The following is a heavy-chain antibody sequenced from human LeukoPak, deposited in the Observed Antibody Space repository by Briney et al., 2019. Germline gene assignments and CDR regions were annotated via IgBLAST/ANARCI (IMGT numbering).Heavy chain of an antibody. Sequence: GGSLRLSCAPSGFTFSRYGMTWVRQAPGKGLEWVSTISETGDRTYYADSVKGRFTISRDNSENALFLQLNGLRAEDTAIYFCARGAYCDHWGQGTLDTVSS. D-gene: IGHD2-21*01. J-gene: IGHJ4*02. CDR3: ARGAYCDH. V-gene: IGHV3-23*01. CDR2: ISETGDRT. CDR1: GFTFSRYG.